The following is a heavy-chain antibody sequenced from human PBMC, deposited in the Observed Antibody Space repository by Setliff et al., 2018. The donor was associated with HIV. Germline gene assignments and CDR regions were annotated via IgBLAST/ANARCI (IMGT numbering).Heavy chain of an antibody. Sequence: ASVKVSCKASGGPFSTYTITWVRQAPGQGLEWMGGIIPIVGTANYAQKFQGRVTITADESTSTAYMELSSLRSEDTAVYYCARQGNPYYFDYWGQGTLVTVSS. D-gene: IGHD4-4*01. CDR1: GGPFSTYT. J-gene: IGHJ4*02. CDR3: ARQGNPYYFDY. CDR2: IIPIVGTA. V-gene: IGHV1-69*13.